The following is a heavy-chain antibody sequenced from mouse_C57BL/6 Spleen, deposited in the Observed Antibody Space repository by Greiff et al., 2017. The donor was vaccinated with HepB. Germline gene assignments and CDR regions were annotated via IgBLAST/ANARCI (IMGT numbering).Heavy chain of an antibody. Sequence: QVQLQQSGPELVKPGASVKISCKASGYAFSSSWMNWAKQRPGKGLEWIGRIYPGDGDTNYNGKFKGKATLTADKSSSTAYMQVSSLTSEDSAVYFCARGDSNYGFAYWGQGTLVTVSA. CDR3: ARGDSNYGFAY. CDR1: GYAFSSSW. J-gene: IGHJ3*01. D-gene: IGHD2-5*01. CDR2: IYPGDGDT. V-gene: IGHV1-82*01.